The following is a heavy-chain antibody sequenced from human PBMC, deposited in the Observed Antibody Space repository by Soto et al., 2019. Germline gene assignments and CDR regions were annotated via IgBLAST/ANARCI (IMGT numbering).Heavy chain of an antibody. CDR3: ASTYYDYVWGSYR. J-gene: IGHJ4*02. CDR1: GYSFTSYW. V-gene: IGHV5-10-1*01. CDR2: IDPSDSYT. Sequence: PGESLNISCKGSGYSFTSYWISWVRQMPGKGLEWMGRIDPSDSYTNYSPSFQGHVTISADKSISTAYLQWSSLKASDTAMYYCASTYYDYVWGSYRWGQGTLVTVSS. D-gene: IGHD3-16*02.